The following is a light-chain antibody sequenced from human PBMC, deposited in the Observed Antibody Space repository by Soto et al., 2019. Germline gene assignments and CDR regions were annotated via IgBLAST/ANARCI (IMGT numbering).Light chain of an antibody. V-gene: IGLV2-8*01. CDR2: EVT. Sequence: QSALTQPPSASGSPGQSVTIFCTGTSSDVGGYDYVSWYQQHPGKAPKLMTYEVTKRPSGVPDRFSGSKSGDTASLTVSGLQAEDEADYYCSSYAGNNNVIFGGGTKLTVL. CDR1: SSDVGGYDY. J-gene: IGLJ2*01. CDR3: SSYAGNNNVI.